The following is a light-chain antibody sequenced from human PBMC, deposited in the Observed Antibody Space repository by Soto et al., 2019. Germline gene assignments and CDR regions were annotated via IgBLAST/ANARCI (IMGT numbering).Light chain of an antibody. CDR3: QQYGSSPPYT. CDR2: DAS. Sequence: EIVFTQSPATLSLSPGERATLSCGASQSVSSSYLAWYQQKPGLAPRLLIYDASSRATGIPDRFSGSGSGTDFTLTISRQEPEDFAVYYCQQYGSSPPYTFGQGTKLEIK. J-gene: IGKJ2*01. CDR1: QSVSSSY. V-gene: IGKV3D-20*01.